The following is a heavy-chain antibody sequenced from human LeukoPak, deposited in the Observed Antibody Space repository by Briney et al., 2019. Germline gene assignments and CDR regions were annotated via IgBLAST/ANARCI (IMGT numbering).Heavy chain of an antibody. D-gene: IGHD2-2*01. CDR2: IYYSGST. CDR3: ARTGRYCSSTSCYYFDY. V-gene: IGHV4-31*03. Sequence: PSQTLSLTCTVSGGSISSGGYYWSWIRQHPGKGLEWIGYIYYSGSTYYNPSLKSRVTISVDTSKNQFSLKLSSVTAADTAVYYCARTGRYCSSTSCYYFDYWGQGTLVTVSS. CDR1: GGSISSGGYY. J-gene: IGHJ4*02.